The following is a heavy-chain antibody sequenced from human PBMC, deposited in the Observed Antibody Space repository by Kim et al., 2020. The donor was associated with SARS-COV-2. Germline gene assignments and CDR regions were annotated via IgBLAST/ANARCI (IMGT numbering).Heavy chain of an antibody. D-gene: IGHD2-2*02. CDR3: AKGRSTSCYTDFDC. J-gene: IGHJ4*02. Sequence: GEAVKGRFTMSRDESKNTLYLQMNSLRAADTAVYYCAKGRSTSCYTDFDCWGQGTLVTVSS. V-gene: IGHV3-23*01.